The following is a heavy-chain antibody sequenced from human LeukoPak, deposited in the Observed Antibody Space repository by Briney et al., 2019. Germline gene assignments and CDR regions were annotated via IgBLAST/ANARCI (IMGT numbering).Heavy chain of an antibody. CDR3: ASRGGSGYGAYYFDY. J-gene: IGHJ4*02. Sequence: GGSLRLSCAASGFTFSTYTIHWVRQAPGKGLEWVAFIRNDGDVIYYAESVKGRFTISRDNSKNTVYLQLNSLRAEDTAVYYCASRGGSGYGAYYFDYWGQGTLVTVSS. CDR1: GFTFSTYT. V-gene: IGHV3-30*02. D-gene: IGHD3-3*01. CDR2: IRNDGDVI.